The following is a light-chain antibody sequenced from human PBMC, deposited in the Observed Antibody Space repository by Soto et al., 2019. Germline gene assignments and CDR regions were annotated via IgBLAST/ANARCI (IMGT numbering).Light chain of an antibody. CDR1: SSNIGAGYD. CDR2: GNN. CDR3: QTYDTSLRALV. J-gene: IGLJ2*01. V-gene: IGLV1-40*01. Sequence: QSVLTQPPSVSGAPGQRVTISCTGSSSNIGAGYDVHWYQQLPGTAPPLLIRGNNNRPSGVPGRFSGSKSGTSASLAITGLLAEDEAAYFCQTYDTSLRALVFGGGTKLTVL.